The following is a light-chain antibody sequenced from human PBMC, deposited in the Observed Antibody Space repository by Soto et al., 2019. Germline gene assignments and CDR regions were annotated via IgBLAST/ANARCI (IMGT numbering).Light chain of an antibody. V-gene: IGKV1-39*01. Sequence: DIQMTQSPSSLSASVGDRVTITCRASQSISNYLNWYQQKPGKAPKLLMFAASSLQSGVPSRFSGGGSGTDFTLTISSPQPEDFATYYCQQSYSTPRTFGQGTKVEIK. CDR2: AAS. CDR3: QQSYSTPRT. J-gene: IGKJ1*01. CDR1: QSISNY.